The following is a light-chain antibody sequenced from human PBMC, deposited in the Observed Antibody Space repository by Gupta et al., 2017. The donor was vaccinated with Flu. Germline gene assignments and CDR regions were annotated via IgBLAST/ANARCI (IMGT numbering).Light chain of an antibody. V-gene: IGKV1-5*03. J-gene: IGKJ4*01. CDR2: KAS. Sequence: STCRASESIRFWLAWYQQKPGKAPKLLIYKASSLEDGVPSRFSGSGSGTEFTLTITSLQPDDFAIYCCQHECNSPVTFGRGTKV. CDR1: ESIRFW. CDR3: QHECNSPVT.